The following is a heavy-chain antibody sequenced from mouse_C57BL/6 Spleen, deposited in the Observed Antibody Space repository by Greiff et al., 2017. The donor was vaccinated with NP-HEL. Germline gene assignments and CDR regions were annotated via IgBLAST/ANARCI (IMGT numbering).Heavy chain of an antibody. V-gene: IGHV1-55*01. Sequence: VQLQQPGAELVKPGASVKMSCKASGYTFTSYWITWVKQRPGQGLEWIGDIYPGSGSTNYNEKFKSKATLTVDTSSSTAYMQLSSLTSEDSAVYYCARFYYSKGGFAYWGQGTLVTVSA. CDR2: IYPGSGST. J-gene: IGHJ3*01. D-gene: IGHD2-5*01. CDR1: GYTFTSYW. CDR3: ARFYYSKGGFAY.